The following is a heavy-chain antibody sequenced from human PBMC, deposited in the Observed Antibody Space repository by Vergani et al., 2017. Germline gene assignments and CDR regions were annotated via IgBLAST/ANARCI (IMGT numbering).Heavy chain of an antibody. CDR1: GFAFRTYG. D-gene: IGHD3-22*01. J-gene: IGHJ4*02. CDR3: ARSRYDSSGFSTIFRY. Sequence: QVQLVESGGGVVQPGRSLRLSCVASGFAFRTYGMHWVRQAPGKGPEWVAIIWYDGSNTYYADSVKGRFTVSRDNSRNKLFLQMNSLRVEDTALYYCARSRYDSSGFSTIFRYWGQGTRVTVS. V-gene: IGHV3-33*01. CDR2: IWYDGSNT.